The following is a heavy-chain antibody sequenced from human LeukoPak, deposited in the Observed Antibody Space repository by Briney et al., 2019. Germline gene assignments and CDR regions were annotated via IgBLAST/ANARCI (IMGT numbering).Heavy chain of an antibody. CDR1: GYTFTSYD. J-gene: IGHJ6*03. CDR3: ARGTRITIFGVVTKNGYYYMDV. V-gene: IGHV1-8*03. D-gene: IGHD3-3*01. CDR2: MNPNSGNT. Sequence: AASVKVSCKASGYTFTSYDINWVRQATGQGLEWMGWMNPNSGNTGYAQKFQGRVTITRNTSISTAYMELSSLRSEDTAVYYCARGTRITIFGVVTKNGYYYMDVWGKGTTVTVSS.